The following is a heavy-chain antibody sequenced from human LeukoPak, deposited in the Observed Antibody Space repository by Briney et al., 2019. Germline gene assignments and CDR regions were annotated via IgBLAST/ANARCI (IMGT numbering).Heavy chain of an antibody. V-gene: IGHV4-34*01. Sequence: PSETLSLTCAVYGGSFSGYYWSWIRQPPGKGLEWIGEINHSGSTNYNPSLKSRVTISVDTSKNQSSLKLSSVTAADTAVYYCARGPGWNSSGYDYWGQGTLVTVSS. J-gene: IGHJ4*02. CDR3: ARGPGWNSSGYDY. CDR2: INHSGST. CDR1: GGSFSGYY. D-gene: IGHD6-19*01.